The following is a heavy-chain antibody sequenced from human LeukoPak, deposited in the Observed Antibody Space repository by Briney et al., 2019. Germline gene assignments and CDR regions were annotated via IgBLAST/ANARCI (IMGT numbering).Heavy chain of an antibody. CDR2: ISSSSSTI. J-gene: IGHJ3*02. CDR1: GFTFSSYS. CDR3: GRDKPPEYQVLWGGGAQSDAFDI. V-gene: IGHV3-48*01. D-gene: IGHD2-2*01. Sequence: PGGSLRLSCAASGFTFSSYSMNWVRQAPGKGLEWVSYISSSSSTIYYADSVKGRFAISRDNAKNSLYLQMNSLRAEDTAVYYWGRDKPPEYQVLWGGGAQSDAFDIWGQGTMVTVSS.